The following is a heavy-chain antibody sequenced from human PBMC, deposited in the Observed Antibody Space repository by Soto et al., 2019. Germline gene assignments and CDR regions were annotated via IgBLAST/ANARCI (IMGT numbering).Heavy chain of an antibody. Sequence: GGSLRLSCAASGFTFSSYGMHWVRQAPGKGLEWVAVISYDGSNKYYADSVKGRFTISRDNSKNTLYLQMNSLRAEDTAVYYCAKAGEVVPAAIPLFLGMVVWGQGTTLTVSS. D-gene: IGHD2-2*01. CDR3: AKAGEVVPAAIPLFLGMVV. V-gene: IGHV3-30*18. CDR1: GFTFSSYG. CDR2: ISYDGSNK. J-gene: IGHJ6*02.